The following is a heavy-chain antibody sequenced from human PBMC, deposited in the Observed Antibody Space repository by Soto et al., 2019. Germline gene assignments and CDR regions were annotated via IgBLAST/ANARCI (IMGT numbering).Heavy chain of an antibody. Sequence: SVKVSCKASGGTFSSYAISWVRQAPGQGLEWMGGIIPIFGTANYAQKFQGRVTITADESTSTAYMELSSLRSEDTAVYYCARVEAISILFLASYPMAYCGQGTLGT. CDR3: ARVEAISILFLASYPMAY. CDR1: GGTFSSYA. V-gene: IGHV1-69*13. J-gene: IGHJ4*02. D-gene: IGHD3-3*01. CDR2: IIPIFGTA.